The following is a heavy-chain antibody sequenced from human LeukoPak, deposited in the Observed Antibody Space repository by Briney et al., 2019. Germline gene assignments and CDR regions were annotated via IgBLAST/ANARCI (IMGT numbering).Heavy chain of an antibody. CDR1: GFTVSSNY. Sequence: GGSLRLSCAASGFTVSSNYMSWVRQAPGKGLEWVSVIYSGGSTYYADSVKGRFTISRDNSKNTLYLQMNSLRAEDTAAYYCARAPTPNYDILTGFYYYYGMDVWGQGTTVTVSS. V-gene: IGHV3-53*01. J-gene: IGHJ6*02. CDR2: IYSGGST. D-gene: IGHD3-9*01. CDR3: ARAPTPNYDILTGFYYYYGMDV.